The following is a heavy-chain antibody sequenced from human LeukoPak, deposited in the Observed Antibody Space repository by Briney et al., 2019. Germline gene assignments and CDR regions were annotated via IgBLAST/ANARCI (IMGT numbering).Heavy chain of an antibody. CDR2: VSASGGST. Sequence: GGSLRLSCAASGFIFRNHAMNWVRQAPGQGLEWVSGVSASGGSTFNTDSVKGRFSISRDNSKNTLYLEMNSLRPEDTALYYCAKSLGNQGVIDYWGQGTLVTVSS. D-gene: IGHD3-10*01. CDR1: GFIFRNHA. CDR3: AKSLGNQGVIDY. V-gene: IGHV3-23*01. J-gene: IGHJ4*02.